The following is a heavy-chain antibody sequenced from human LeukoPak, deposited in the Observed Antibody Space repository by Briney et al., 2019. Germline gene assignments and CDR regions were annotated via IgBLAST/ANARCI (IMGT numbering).Heavy chain of an antibody. Sequence: SSETLSLTCAVYGGSFSGYYWSWIRQPPGKGLEWIGEINHSGSTNYNPSLKSRVTISVDTSKNQFSLKLSSVTAADTAVYYCARGFPGITIFGVVIIRIAFDIWGQGTMVTVSS. CDR3: ARGFPGITIFGVVIIRIAFDI. D-gene: IGHD3-3*01. CDR1: GGSFSGYY. CDR2: INHSGST. J-gene: IGHJ3*02. V-gene: IGHV4-34*01.